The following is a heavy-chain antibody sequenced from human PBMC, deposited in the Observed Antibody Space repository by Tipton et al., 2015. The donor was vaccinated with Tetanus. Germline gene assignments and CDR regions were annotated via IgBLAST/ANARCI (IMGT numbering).Heavy chain of an antibody. CDR2: MSYDGSDK. J-gene: IGHJ4*02. CDR3: GRRDSSGYLIDY. Sequence: RSLRLSCVASGFTFSSYGMHWVRQAPGKGLEWLAVMSYDGSDKYYADSVKGRFTISRDISKNTLYLQMKSLRLEDTAVYFCGRRDSSGYLIDYWGQGTLVTVSS. CDR1: GFTFSSYG. V-gene: IGHV3-30*03. D-gene: IGHD3-22*01.